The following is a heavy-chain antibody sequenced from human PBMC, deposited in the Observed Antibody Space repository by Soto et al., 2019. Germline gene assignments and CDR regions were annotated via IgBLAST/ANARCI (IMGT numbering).Heavy chain of an antibody. V-gene: IGHV4-4*02. D-gene: IGHD3-10*01. Sequence: LRRPLSLPCAVSGGSISSSNWWSWVRQPPGKGLEWIGEIYHSGSTNYNPSLKSRVTISVDKSKNQFSLKLSSVTAADTAVYYCARDRPMVRGVTNYYYYYGMDVWGQGTTVTVSS. J-gene: IGHJ6*02. CDR3: ARDRPMVRGVTNYYYYYGMDV. CDR2: IYHSGST. CDR1: GGSISSSNW.